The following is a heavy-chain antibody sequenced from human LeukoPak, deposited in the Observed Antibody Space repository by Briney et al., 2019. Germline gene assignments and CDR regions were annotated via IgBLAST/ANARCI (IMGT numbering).Heavy chain of an antibody. CDR2: IKQDGNEK. CDR3: ARDRGGYDWAEAFDI. J-gene: IGHJ3*02. V-gene: IGHV3-7*01. CDR1: EFSVGSNY. D-gene: IGHD5-12*01. Sequence: GGSLRLSCAASEFSVGSNYMTWVRQAPGKGLEWVANIKQDGNEKHYVDSVKGRFTISRDNAKNSSYLQMNSLRAEDTAVYYCARDRGGYDWAEAFDIWGHGTMVIVSS.